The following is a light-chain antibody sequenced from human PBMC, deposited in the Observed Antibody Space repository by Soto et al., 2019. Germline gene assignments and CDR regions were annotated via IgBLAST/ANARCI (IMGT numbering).Light chain of an antibody. Sequence: EIVLTQSPDSLSLSPGDRATLSCRASQSVGGHLAWYQQRPGQAPRLLIFDTSVTATGIPARFSGSGSGTDLTLTITSLEPEDSAVYYCQQRHSWPLTFGGGTRLEIK. CDR2: DTS. J-gene: IGKJ4*01. CDR3: QQRHSWPLT. CDR1: QSVGGH. V-gene: IGKV3-11*01.